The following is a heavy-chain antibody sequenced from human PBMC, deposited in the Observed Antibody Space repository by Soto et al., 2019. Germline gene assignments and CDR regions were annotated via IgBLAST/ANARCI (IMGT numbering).Heavy chain of an antibody. D-gene: IGHD1-26*01. Sequence: EVQLVESGGGLVQPGRSLRLSCAASGFTFDDYAMHWVRQAPGKGLEWVSGISWNSGSIGYADSVKRRFTISRDNAKNSLYLQMNSLRADDTALYYCAKGSGSYSGWFDPWGQGTLVTVSS. CDR1: GFTFDDYA. CDR3: AKGSGSYSGWFDP. J-gene: IGHJ5*02. V-gene: IGHV3-9*01. CDR2: ISWNSGSI.